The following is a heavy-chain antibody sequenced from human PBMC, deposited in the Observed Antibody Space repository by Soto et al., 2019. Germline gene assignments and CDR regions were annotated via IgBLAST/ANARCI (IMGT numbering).Heavy chain of an antibody. V-gene: IGHV1-69*12. J-gene: IGHJ6*02. Sequence: QVQLVQSGAEVKKPGSSVKVSCKASGGTFSSYAISWVRQAPGQGLEWMGGIIPIFGTADYAQKFQGRVTITADESTSTAYMELSSLISEDTAVYYCASHSHGTANYYYYGMDVWGQGTTVTVSS. D-gene: IGHD5-18*01. CDR2: IIPIFGTA. CDR3: ASHSHGTANYYYYGMDV. CDR1: GGTFSSYA.